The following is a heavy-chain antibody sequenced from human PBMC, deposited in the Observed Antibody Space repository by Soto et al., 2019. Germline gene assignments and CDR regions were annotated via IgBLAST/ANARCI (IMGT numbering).Heavy chain of an antibody. CDR2: ISGSGGST. CDR1: GFTFSSYA. CDR3: AKAAIAARYYYYGMDV. D-gene: IGHD6-6*01. J-gene: IGHJ6*02. V-gene: IGHV3-23*01. Sequence: GGSLRLSCAASGFTFSSYAMSWVRQAPWKGLEWVSAISGSGGSTYYADSVKGRFTISRDNSKNTLYLQMNSLRAEDTAVYYCAKAAIAARYYYYGMDVWGQGTTVTV.